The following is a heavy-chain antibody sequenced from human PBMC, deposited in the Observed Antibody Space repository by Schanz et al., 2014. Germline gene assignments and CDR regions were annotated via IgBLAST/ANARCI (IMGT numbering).Heavy chain of an antibody. J-gene: IGHJ4*02. D-gene: IGHD3-22*01. V-gene: IGHV3-23*01. CDR3: AKDISDTSGKDDY. CDR2: ISHDGYST. CDR1: GFTFRGYA. Sequence: EVQLLESGGGLVQPGGSLRLSCAASGFTFRGYAMSWVRQAPGRGLEWVSAISHDGYSTYYADSVKGRFTISRDNSKNTLFLQMNSLRVEDSAIYYCAKDISDTSGKDDYWGQGTLVTVSS.